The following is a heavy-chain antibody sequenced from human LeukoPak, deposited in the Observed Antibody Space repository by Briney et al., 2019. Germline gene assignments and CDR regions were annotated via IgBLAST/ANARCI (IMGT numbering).Heavy chain of an antibody. Sequence: QPGGSLDLSCPAPGLTFTSFPLGWVPRVQGKGPKWVPGFGEDGNSRYYADSLKGRFTISRDNSANTVYLRMNNLADEDTAVYYCVKEGEGHSYAPKTGPPTWGQGTLVTVSS. V-gene: IGHV3-23*01. CDR3: VKEGEGHSYAPKTGPPT. CDR1: GLTFTSFP. J-gene: IGHJ5*02. CDR2: FGEDGNSR. D-gene: IGHD5-18*01.